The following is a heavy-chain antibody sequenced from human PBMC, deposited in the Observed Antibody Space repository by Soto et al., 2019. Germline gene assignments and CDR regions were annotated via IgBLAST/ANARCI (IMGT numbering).Heavy chain of an antibody. CDR1: VCTFSIYA. CDR3: AKASPPFGRYTTPPPHDAFDI. Sequence: SVKVSCKSSVCTFSIYAIICVRQAPGQGLEWMGGIIPIFGTANYAQKFQGRVTITADESTSTAYMKLSSLRSEDTAVYYFAKASPPFGRYTTPPPHDAFDIWGQGTMVTVSS. D-gene: IGHD3-10*01. J-gene: IGHJ3*02. V-gene: IGHV1-69*13. CDR2: IIPIFGTA.